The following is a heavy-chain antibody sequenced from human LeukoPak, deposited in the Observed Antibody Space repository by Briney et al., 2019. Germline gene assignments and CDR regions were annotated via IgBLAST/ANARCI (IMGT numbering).Heavy chain of an antibody. CDR2: FDPEDGET. Sequence: GASVKFSCKVSGYTLTELSMHWVRQSPGKGLEWMGGFDPEDGETIYAQKFQGRVTMTEDTLTDTAHMELSSLRSEDTAVYYCATAMMGQTYDSSGYYYENWGQGTLVTVSS. J-gene: IGHJ4*02. V-gene: IGHV1-24*01. CDR1: GYTLTELS. CDR3: ATAMMGQTYDSSGYYYEN. D-gene: IGHD3-22*01.